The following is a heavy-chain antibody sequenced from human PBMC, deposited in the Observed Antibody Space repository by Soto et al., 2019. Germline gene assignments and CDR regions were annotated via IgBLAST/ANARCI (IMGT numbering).Heavy chain of an antibody. J-gene: IGHJ6*02. CDR1: GFTFSSYA. CDR3: ARPPPIYDSSGYYYYYYGMDV. Sequence: QVQLVESGGGVVQPGRSLRLSCAASGFTFSSYAMHWVRQAPGKGLEWVAVISYDGSNKYYADSVKGRLTISRDNSKNTLYLQMNSLRAEDTAVYYCARPPPIYDSSGYYYYYYGMDVWGQGTTVTVSS. CDR2: ISYDGSNK. V-gene: IGHV3-30-3*01. D-gene: IGHD3-22*01.